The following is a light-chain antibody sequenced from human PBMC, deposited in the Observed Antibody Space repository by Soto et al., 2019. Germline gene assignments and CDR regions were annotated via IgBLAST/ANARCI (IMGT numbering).Light chain of an antibody. V-gene: IGKV1-5*03. Sequence: DSQMTQSPSTLSASVGDRVTITCRASQSISSWLAWYQQKPGKAPKLLIYKASSLESGVPSRFSGSGSGTEVTLTISSLQPDDFATYYCQQYNSYPWTFGQGTKVEIK. J-gene: IGKJ1*01. CDR3: QQYNSYPWT. CDR1: QSISSW. CDR2: KAS.